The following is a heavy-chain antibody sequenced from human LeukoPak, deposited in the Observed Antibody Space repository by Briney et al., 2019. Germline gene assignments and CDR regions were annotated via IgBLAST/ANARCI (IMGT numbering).Heavy chain of an antibody. D-gene: IGHD3-9*01. Sequence: GASVKVSCKPSGYTFTSYGTSWVRQAPGQGREWIGWISAYNGNTNYAQKLQGRVTMTTDTSTSTAYMELRSLRSVDTAVYYCARDGDYDILTGRASNYYMDVWGKGTTVTVSS. CDR2: ISAYNGNT. CDR3: ARDGDYDILTGRASNYYMDV. V-gene: IGHV1-18*01. J-gene: IGHJ6*03. CDR1: GYTFTSYG.